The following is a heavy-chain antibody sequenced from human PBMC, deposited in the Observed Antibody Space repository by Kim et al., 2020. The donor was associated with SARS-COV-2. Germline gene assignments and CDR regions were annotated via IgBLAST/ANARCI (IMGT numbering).Heavy chain of an antibody. CDR1: GFTFSSYA. CDR3: AHSSGREGATFGVYYYYGMDV. CDR2: ISGSGGST. V-gene: IGHV3-23*01. Sequence: GGSLRLSCAASGFTFSSYAMSWVRQAPGKGLEWVSAISGSGGSTYYADSVKGRFTISRDNSKNTLYLQMNSLRAEDTAVYYCAHSSGREGATFGVYYYYGMDVWGQGTTVTVSS. J-gene: IGHJ6*02. D-gene: IGHD3-10*01.